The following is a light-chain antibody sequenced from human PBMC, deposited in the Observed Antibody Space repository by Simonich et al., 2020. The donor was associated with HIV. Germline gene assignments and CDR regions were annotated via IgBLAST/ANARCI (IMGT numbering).Light chain of an antibody. Sequence: EIVMTQSPATLSVSPGERATLSCRASQSLNSNLAWYQQKPGQAPRLLIYGASTRATDIPARCSGSGSGTEFTLTISSLQSEDFAVYYCQQYNNWPPWTFGQGTKVEIK. CDR1: QSLNSN. J-gene: IGKJ1*01. V-gene: IGKV3-15*01. CDR3: QQYNNWPPWT. CDR2: GAS.